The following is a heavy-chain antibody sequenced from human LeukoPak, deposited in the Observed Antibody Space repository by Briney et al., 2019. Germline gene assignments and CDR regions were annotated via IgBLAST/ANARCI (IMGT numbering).Heavy chain of an antibody. J-gene: IGHJ4*02. CDR2: ISGSGGST. D-gene: IGHD6-19*01. CDR1: GFTFSSYA. Sequence: SGGSLRLSCAASGFTFSSYAMSWVRQAPGKGLEWVSAISGSGGSTYYADSVKGRFTISRDNSKNTLYLQMNSPRAEDTAVYYCANGGWLVNFDYWGQGTLVTVSS. CDR3: ANGGWLVNFDY. V-gene: IGHV3-23*01.